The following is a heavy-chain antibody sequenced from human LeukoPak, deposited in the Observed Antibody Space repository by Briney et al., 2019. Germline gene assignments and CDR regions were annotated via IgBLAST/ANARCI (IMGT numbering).Heavy chain of an antibody. D-gene: IGHD6-19*01. CDR3: AREYFNGWPDY. Sequence: GGSLRLSCAASGFTFSSYGVHWVRQAPGKGLEWVALISYDGSNKYYADSVKGRFTISRDNSKNTLYLQMNSLRAEDAAVYYCAREYFNGWPDYWGQGTPVTVSS. J-gene: IGHJ4*02. V-gene: IGHV3-30*03. CDR2: ISYDGSNK. CDR1: GFTFSSYG.